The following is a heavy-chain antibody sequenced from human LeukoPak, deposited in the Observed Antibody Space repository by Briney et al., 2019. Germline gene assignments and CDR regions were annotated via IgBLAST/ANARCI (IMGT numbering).Heavy chain of an antibody. CDR2: IYYSGST. CDR1: GGSISSYY. J-gene: IGHJ4*02. V-gene: IGHV4-59*08. CDR3: AGGYSSGWYVGH. D-gene: IGHD6-19*01. Sequence: SETLSLTCTVSGGSISSYYWSWIRQPPGKGLEWIGYIYYSGSTNYNPSLKSRVTISVDTSKNQFSLKLSSVTAADTAVYYCAGGYSSGWYVGHWGQGTLVTVSS.